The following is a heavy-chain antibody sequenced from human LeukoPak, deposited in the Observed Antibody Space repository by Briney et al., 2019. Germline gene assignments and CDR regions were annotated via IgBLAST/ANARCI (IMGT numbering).Heavy chain of an antibody. J-gene: IGHJ4*02. Sequence: GGSLRLSCAASGFTVSSNYMSWVRQAPGKGLEWVSVIYSGGSTYYADSVKGRFTISRDNSKNTLHLQMNRLRAEDTAVYFCARLITTSGWYEDYWGQGTLATVSS. CDR1: GFTVSSNY. CDR3: ARLITTSGWYEDY. V-gene: IGHV3-53*01. CDR2: IYSGGST. D-gene: IGHD6-19*01.